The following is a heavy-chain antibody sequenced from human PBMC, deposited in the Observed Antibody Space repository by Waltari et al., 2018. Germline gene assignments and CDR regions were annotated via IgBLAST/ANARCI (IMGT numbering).Heavy chain of an antibody. D-gene: IGHD3-16*01. J-gene: IGHJ5*02. CDR1: GFTFSSYA. Sequence: QVQLVESGGGVVQPGRSLRLSCAASGFTFSSYAMHWVRQAPGKGLEWVAVISYDGSNKYYADSVKGRFTISRDNSKNTLDLQMNSLRAEDTAVYYCAKLGNWFDPWGQGTLVTVSS. V-gene: IGHV3-30-3*02. CDR2: ISYDGSNK. CDR3: AKLGNWFDP.